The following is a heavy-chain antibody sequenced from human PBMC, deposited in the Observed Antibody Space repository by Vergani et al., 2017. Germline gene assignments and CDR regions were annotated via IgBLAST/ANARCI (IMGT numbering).Heavy chain of an antibody. D-gene: IGHD3-10*01. Sequence: QVQLVESGGGVVQPGRSLRLSCAASGFTFSDYYMTWIRQTPGKGLEWISQISGRGDTIYYAASVRGRFSVSRDNAKNSLYLQMNSLRVGDSAIYYCARDSTSPVGSDYWGLGTLVTVSS. J-gene: IGHJ4*02. V-gene: IGHV3-11*04. CDR2: ISGRGDTI. CDR3: ARDSTSPVGSDY. CDR1: GFTFSDYY.